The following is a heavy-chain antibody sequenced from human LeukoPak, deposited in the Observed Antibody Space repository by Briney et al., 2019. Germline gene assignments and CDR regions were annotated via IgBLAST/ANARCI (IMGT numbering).Heavy chain of an antibody. V-gene: IGHV3-7*04. Sequence: GGSLRLSCAASGFTFSGLWMSWVRQAPTKGLEWVANIKYDRSDKRYVDSVKGRFTVSRDNANNSLYLQMNSLRAEDTAVYYCVRGGGSFDSWGQGTLVTVSS. D-gene: IGHD3-16*01. CDR1: GFTFSGLW. J-gene: IGHJ4*02. CDR2: IKYDRSDK. CDR3: VRGGGSFDS.